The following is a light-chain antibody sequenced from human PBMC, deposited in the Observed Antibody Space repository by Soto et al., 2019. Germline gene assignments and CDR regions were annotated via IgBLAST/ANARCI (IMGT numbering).Light chain of an antibody. J-gene: IGLJ1*01. CDR1: SSDVGAYNY. V-gene: IGLV2-14*01. CDR3: SSKRDSSTLFV. Sequence: QSALTQPASVSASPGQSITISCTGTSSDVGAYNYVSWYQHHPGKVPKLLIYEGTNRPSGVSDRFSGSKSGNTASLTISGLQAEDEADYYCSSKRDSSTLFVFGTGTKVTVL. CDR2: EGT.